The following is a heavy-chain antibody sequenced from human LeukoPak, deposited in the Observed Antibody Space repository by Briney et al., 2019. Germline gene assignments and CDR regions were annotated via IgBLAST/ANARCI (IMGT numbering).Heavy chain of an antibody. CDR1: GYTFTSYG. Sequence: ASVKISCKASGYTFTSYGISWVRQAPGQGLVWMGWISAYNGNTNYAQKLQGRVTMTTDTSTSTAYMELRSLRSDDTAVYYCARDLGSSATSTNWFDPRGQGTLVTVSS. D-gene: IGHD6-6*01. J-gene: IGHJ5*02. CDR3: ARDLGSSATSTNWFDP. CDR2: ISAYNGNT. V-gene: IGHV1-18*01.